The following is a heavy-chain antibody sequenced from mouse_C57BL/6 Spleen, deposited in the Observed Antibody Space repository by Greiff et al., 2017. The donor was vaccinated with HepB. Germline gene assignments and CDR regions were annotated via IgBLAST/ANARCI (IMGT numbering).Heavy chain of an antibody. V-gene: IGHV1-54*01. CDR2: INPGSGGT. Sequence: VKLMESGAELVRPGTSVKVSCKASGYAFTNYLIEWVKQRPGQGLEWIGVINPGSGGTNYNEKFKGKATLTADKSSSTAYMQLSSLTSEDSAVYFCARYLLSPFDYWGQGTTLTVSS. CDR1: GYAFTNYL. J-gene: IGHJ2*01. D-gene: IGHD2-1*01. CDR3: ARYLLSPFDY.